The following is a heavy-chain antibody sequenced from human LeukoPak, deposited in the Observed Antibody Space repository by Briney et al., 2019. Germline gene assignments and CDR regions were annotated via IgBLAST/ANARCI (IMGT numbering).Heavy chain of an antibody. J-gene: IGHJ4*02. CDR2: IYYSGST. CDR1: GGSISSSSYY. Sequence: SETLSLTCTVSGGSISSSSYYWGWIRQPPGKGLGWIGSIYYSGSTYYNPSLKSRVTISVDTSRNQFSLKLSSVTAADTAVYYCARRQQLVPFDYWGQGTLVTVSS. CDR3: ARRQQLVPFDY. D-gene: IGHD6-13*01. V-gene: IGHV4-39*01.